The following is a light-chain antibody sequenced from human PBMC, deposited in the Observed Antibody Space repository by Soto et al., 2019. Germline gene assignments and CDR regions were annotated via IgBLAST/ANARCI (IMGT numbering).Light chain of an antibody. V-gene: IGLV1-40*01. J-gene: IGLJ2*01. Sequence: QSVLTQPPSVSGAPGQRVTISCTGSSSNIGAGYDVHWYQQFPGTTPKFLIYGNTDRPSGVPDRFSASKSGTSASLDITGLQAEDEAEHFCQSYDSSLTVVFGGGTQLTVL. CDR2: GNT. CDR1: SSNIGAGYD. CDR3: QSYDSSLTVV.